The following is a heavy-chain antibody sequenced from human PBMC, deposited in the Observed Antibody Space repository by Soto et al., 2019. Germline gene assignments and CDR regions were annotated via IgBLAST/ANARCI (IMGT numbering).Heavy chain of an antibody. CDR1: GFTFSNAW. CDR3: TTWGPMNSVPYFDY. D-gene: IGHD3-16*01. Sequence: PXGSLRLSCAAAGFTFSNAWMTWVRQAPGKGLEWVGRIKSKPDGGTTDYAAPIKGRFTISRDDSKNTLYLQMNSLENEDTAVYYCTTWGPMNSVPYFDYWGQGTLVTVSS. V-gene: IGHV3-15*01. J-gene: IGHJ4*02. CDR2: IKSKPDGGTT.